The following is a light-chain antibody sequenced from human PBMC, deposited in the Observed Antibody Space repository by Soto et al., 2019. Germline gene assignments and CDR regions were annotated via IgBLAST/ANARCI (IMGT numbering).Light chain of an antibody. J-gene: IGKJ5*01. V-gene: IGKV3-20*01. CDR3: QQYSASPIS. CDR1: QSVSSSY. Sequence: EVVLTQSPGTLSLSPGERATLSCRASQSVSSSYLTWYQQRPGQAPRLVIYGGSRRATGIPDRFSDSGSGTDFTLTISRLEPEDFAVYYCQQYSASPISFGQGTRLEIK. CDR2: GGS.